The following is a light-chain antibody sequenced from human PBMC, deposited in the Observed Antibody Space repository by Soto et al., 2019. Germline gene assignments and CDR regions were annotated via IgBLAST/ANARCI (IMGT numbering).Light chain of an antibody. CDR1: QSVLYSSDNKNY. Sequence: DIVMTQSPDSLAVFLGERATINCKSSQSVLYSSDNKNYLAWYQQKPGQPPKLLIYWASTRGVGVPDRFSGSGSGIDFTLTISNLQAEDVAVYYCQQYYTTRTFGQGTKVEIK. V-gene: IGKV4-1*01. CDR3: QQYYTTRT. CDR2: WAS. J-gene: IGKJ1*01.